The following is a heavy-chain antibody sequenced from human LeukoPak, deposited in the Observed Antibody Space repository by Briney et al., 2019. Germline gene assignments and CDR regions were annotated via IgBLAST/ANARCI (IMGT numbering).Heavy chain of an antibody. CDR2: IIPIFGTA. J-gene: IGHJ6*03. Sequence: SVKVSCKASGGSFSNYAISWVRQAPGRGLEWMGGIIPIFGTANYAQKFRGRVTITADKSTRTAYMELSSPRSEDTAVYYCAKGSGYEAQYYYYYMDVWGKGTTVTISS. D-gene: IGHD5-12*01. V-gene: IGHV1-69*06. CDR3: AKGSGYEAQYYYYYMDV. CDR1: GGSFSNYA.